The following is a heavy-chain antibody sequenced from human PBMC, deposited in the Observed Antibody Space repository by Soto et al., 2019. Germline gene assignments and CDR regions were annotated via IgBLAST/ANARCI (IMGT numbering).Heavy chain of an antibody. CDR1: GYTFTSYY. V-gene: IGHV1-46*03. CDR2: INPSGGST. Sequence: ASVKVSCKASGYTFTSYYMHWVRQAPGQGLEWMGIINPSGGSTSYAQKFQGRVTMTRDTSTSTVYMELSSLRSEDTAVYYCASYSSGWYDYYYYYMDVWGKGNTVTVSS. J-gene: IGHJ6*03. CDR3: ASYSSGWYDYYYYYMDV. D-gene: IGHD6-19*01.